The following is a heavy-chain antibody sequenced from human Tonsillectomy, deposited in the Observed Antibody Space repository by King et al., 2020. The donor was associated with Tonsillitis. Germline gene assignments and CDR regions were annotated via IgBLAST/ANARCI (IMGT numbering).Heavy chain of an antibody. D-gene: IGHD1-26*01. CDR2: IKQDGSEK. Sequence: VQLVESGGGLVQPGGSLRLSCAASGFTFSSYWMSWVRQAPGKGLEWVANIKQDGSEKYYVDSVKGRFTISRDNAKNSLYLQMNSLRAEDTAVYYCARSRVVGATGVGYWGQGTLVTVSS. V-gene: IGHV3-7*01. J-gene: IGHJ4*02. CDR3: ARSRVVGATGVGY. CDR1: GFTFSSYW.